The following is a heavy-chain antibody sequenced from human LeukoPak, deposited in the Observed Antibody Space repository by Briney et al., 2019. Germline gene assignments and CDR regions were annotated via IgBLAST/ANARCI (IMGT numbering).Heavy chain of an antibody. D-gene: IGHD2-15*01. CDR1: GFTFNNYW. V-gene: IGHV3-74*01. Sequence: PGGSLRLSCAASGFTFNNYWMHWVRQAPGKGLVWVSRINGDGSSTSYADSVKGRFTISRDNAKNTLYLQMNSLRAEDTAVYYCTRHLYCSGGSCYHYWGQGTLVTVSS. CDR3: TRHLYCSGGSCYHY. J-gene: IGHJ4*02. CDR2: INGDGSST.